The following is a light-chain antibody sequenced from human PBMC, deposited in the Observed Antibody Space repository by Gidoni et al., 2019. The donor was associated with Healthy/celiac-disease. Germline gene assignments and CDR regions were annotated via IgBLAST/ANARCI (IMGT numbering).Light chain of an antibody. CDR3: QQYGSSPRT. CDR1: QSVSSSY. J-gene: IGKJ1*01. Sequence: IVLTQSPGTLSLSPGERATLSCRASQSVSSSYLAWYQQKPGQAPRLLIYDATNRATGIPDRFSGSGSGTDFTLTISRLEPEDFAVYYCQQYGSSPRTFGQXTKVEIK. V-gene: IGKV3-20*01. CDR2: DAT.